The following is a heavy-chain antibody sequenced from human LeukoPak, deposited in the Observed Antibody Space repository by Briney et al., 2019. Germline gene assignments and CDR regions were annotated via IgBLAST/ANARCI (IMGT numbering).Heavy chain of an antibody. V-gene: IGHV3-74*01. Sequence: GGSLRLSCAASGFTFSSYWMHWVRQTPGRGLVWVARINTDGTIIDYADSVQGRFTISRDNYKSMLYLQMDSLRDEDTALYYCARDYIAVAVADHPGGNWFDPRGQGALVTVSS. J-gene: IGHJ5*02. CDR1: GFTFSSYW. CDR2: INTDGTII. D-gene: IGHD6-19*01. CDR3: ARDYIAVAVADHPGGNWFDP.